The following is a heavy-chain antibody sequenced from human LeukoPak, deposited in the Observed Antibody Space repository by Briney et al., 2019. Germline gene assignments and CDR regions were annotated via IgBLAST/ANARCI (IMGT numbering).Heavy chain of an antibody. Sequence: SETLSLTCTVSGGSISSYYWSWIRQPAGKGLEWIGRIYTSGSTNYNPSLKSRVTMSVDTSKNQFSLKLSSVTAADTAVYYCARGDSSGHQGYYYYYMDVWGKGTTVTVSS. CDR3: ARGDSSGHQGYYYYYMDV. J-gene: IGHJ6*03. CDR1: GGSISSYY. V-gene: IGHV4-4*07. D-gene: IGHD3-22*01. CDR2: IYTSGST.